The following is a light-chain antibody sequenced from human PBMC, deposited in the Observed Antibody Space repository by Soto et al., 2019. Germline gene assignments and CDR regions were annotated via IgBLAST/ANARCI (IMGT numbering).Light chain of an antibody. Sequence: DIQMTQSPTSLSASVGDRVTITCRASQGIRNFVAWYQQKPGKAPKLLIYAASTLQSGVPSRFSGSGSVPDFTLTINSLQPEDVATYSCQKYSSVPVFGPGTKVEIK. CDR1: QGIRNF. CDR3: QKYSSVPV. CDR2: AAS. J-gene: IGKJ3*01. V-gene: IGKV1-27*01.